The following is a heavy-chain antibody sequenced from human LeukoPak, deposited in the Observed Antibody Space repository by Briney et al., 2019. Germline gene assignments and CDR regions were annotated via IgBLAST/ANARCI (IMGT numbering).Heavy chain of an antibody. D-gene: IGHD1-26*01. V-gene: IGHV3-48*03. CDR1: GFTPSSYE. CDR2: ISRSGTAT. J-gene: IGHJ3*02. CDR3: AKHLSGSRAFDI. Sequence: GGSLRLSCAASGFTPSSYEMNWVRQAPGKGLEWISYISRSGTATLYADSVKGRFTISRDNAKNSLYLLMNSLGAEDTAVYYCAKHLSGSRAFDIWGQGTMVTVSS.